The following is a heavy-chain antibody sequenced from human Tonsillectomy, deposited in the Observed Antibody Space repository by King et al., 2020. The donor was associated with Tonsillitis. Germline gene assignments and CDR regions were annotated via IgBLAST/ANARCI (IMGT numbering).Heavy chain of an antibody. CDR3: ARGRVGPLSSCWYYSYYYMDV. D-gene: IGHD6-13*01. CDR1: GGSFSGYY. J-gene: IGHJ6*03. CDR2: INHSGST. Sequence: VQLQQWGAGLLKPSETLSLTCAVYGGSFSGYYWSWIRQPPGKGLEWIGEINHSGSTNYKPSLKSRVTISVDTSKNQFSRKRSSVTAADTAVYYCARGRVGPLSSCWYYSYYYMDVWGKGTTVTVSS. V-gene: IGHV4-34*01.